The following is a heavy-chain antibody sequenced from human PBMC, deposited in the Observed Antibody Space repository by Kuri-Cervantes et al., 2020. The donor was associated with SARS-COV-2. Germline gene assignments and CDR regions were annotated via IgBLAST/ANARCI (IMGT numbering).Heavy chain of an antibody. CDR1: GFSFSSYS. CDR2: ISTSSNFI. V-gene: IGHV3-21*04. CDR3: AKAGDIVVVPAAYFDY. D-gene: IGHD2-2*01. J-gene: IGHJ4*02. Sequence: GESLKISCAASGFSFSSYSMNWVRQAPGKGLEWVSMISTSSNFIYYEDSVKGRFTISRDNAKNSLYLQMNSLRAEDTAVYYCAKAGDIVVVPAAYFDYWGQGTLVTVSS.